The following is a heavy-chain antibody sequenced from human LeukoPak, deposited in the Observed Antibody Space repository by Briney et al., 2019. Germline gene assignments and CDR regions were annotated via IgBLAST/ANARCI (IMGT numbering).Heavy chain of an antibody. J-gene: IGHJ4*02. CDR3: AEDQQLEPFHY. CDR2: IQFDGGDI. CDR1: GLIFSNYG. Sequence: GGSLRLSCVASGLIFSNYGMHWVRQAPGKGLEWVAFIQFDGGDIFYADSVEGRFTISRDNSKNTVFLQMNSLRTDDTAMYYCAEDQQLEPFHYWGLGTLVTVSS. V-gene: IGHV3-30*02. D-gene: IGHD1-1*01.